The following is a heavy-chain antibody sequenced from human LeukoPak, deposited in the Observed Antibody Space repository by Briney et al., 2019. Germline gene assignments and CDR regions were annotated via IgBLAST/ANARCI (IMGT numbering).Heavy chain of an antibody. J-gene: IGHJ4*02. CDR3: ARVQGSGLFRWY. CDR1: GGSVTSTNW. Sequence: ETLSLTCDVSGGSVTSTNWWTWVRQAPGKGLEWVSVIYSDSSTYYADSVKGRFTISRDNSKNTLYLQMNSLRAEDTGVYYCARVQGSGLFRWYWGQGTLVTVSS. CDR2: IYSDSST. V-gene: IGHV3-66*01. D-gene: IGHD2-15*01.